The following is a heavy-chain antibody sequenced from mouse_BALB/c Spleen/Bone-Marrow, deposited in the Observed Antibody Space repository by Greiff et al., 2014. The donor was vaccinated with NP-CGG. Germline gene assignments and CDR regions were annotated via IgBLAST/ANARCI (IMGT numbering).Heavy chain of an antibody. Sequence: LVESGAELARPGASVKMSCKASGYTFTTYTMHWVKQRPGQGLEWIGYINPSSGYTNYNQKFMDKATLTADKSSSTAYMQLSSLTSEDSAVYFCAKRDIYYGYDGNAMDYWGQGTSVTVSS. CDR3: AKRDIYYGYDGNAMDY. V-gene: IGHV1-4*01. D-gene: IGHD2-2*01. CDR1: GYTFTTYT. J-gene: IGHJ4*01. CDR2: INPSSGYT.